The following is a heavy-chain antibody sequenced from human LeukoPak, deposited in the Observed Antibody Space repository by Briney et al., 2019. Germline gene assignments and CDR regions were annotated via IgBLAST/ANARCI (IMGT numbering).Heavy chain of an antibody. J-gene: IGHJ5*02. CDR1: GGSISSYY. CDR2: IYYSGST. Sequence: ASETLSLTCTVSGGSISSYYWSWIRQPPGKGLEWLGYIYYSGSTNYNPSLKSRVTISVDTSKNQFSLKLSSVTAADTAVYYCARGEKYYDILTGYYTRNWFDPWGQGTLVTVSS. V-gene: IGHV4-59*12. CDR3: ARGEKYYDILTGYYTRNWFDP. D-gene: IGHD3-9*01.